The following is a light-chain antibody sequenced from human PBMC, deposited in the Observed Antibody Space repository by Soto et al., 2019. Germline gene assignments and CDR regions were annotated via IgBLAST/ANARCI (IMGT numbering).Light chain of an antibody. V-gene: IGKV1-39*01. CDR2: ATS. CDR1: RNVSIY. CDR3: QQSYKMPS. Sequence: DIPLTQSPSSLAASVGDRRTLTCRASRNVSIYLNWYQHKPGKGPTLLIHATSNLQIGVPSRFSGSGSGTEFTLTISSLEPEDFGTYYCQQSYKMPSFGQGTRLEIK. J-gene: IGKJ5*01.